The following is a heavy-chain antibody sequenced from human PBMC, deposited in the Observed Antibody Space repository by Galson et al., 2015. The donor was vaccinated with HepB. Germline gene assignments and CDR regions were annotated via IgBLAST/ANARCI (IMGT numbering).Heavy chain of an antibody. D-gene: IGHD3-10*01. V-gene: IGHV1-2*04. CDR1: GYTFTGYY. J-gene: IGHJ6*02. CDR2: INPNSGGT. CDR3: AREPFGDYYYYGMDV. Sequence: SVKVSCKASGYTFTGYYMHWVRQAPGQGLEWMGWINPNSGGTNYAQKFQGWVTMTRDTSISTAYMELSRLRSDDTAVCYCAREPFGDYYYYGMDVWGQGTTVTVSS.